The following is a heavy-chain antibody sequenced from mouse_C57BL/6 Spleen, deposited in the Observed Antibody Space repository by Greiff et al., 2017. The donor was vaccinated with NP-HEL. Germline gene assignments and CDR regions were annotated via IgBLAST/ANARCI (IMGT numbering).Heavy chain of an antibody. V-gene: IGHV1-64*01. D-gene: IGHD3-1*01. CDR1: GYTFTSYW. Sequence: VQLQQPGAELVKPGASVKLSCKASGYTFTSYWMHWVKQRPGQGLEWIGMIHPNSGSTNYNEKFKSKATLTVDKSSSTAYMQLSSLTSEDSAVYYCARSSYGAWFAYWGQGTLVTVSA. J-gene: IGHJ3*01. CDR3: ARSSYGAWFAY. CDR2: IHPNSGST.